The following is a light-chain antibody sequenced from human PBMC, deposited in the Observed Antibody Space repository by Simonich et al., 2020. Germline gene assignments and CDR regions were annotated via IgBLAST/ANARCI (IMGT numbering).Light chain of an antibody. J-gene: IGLJ3*02. V-gene: IGLV6-57*03. CDR2: GDN. CDR1: SGSIASNY. CDR3: QSYDSSIWV. Sequence: KFMLTQPHSVSESPGKTVTISCPRSSGSIASNYVQWYQQRPGSAPTTVIYGDNRRPPGVPDRFSGSIDRSSNSASLTISGLKTEDEADYYCQSYDSSIWVFGGGTKLTVL.